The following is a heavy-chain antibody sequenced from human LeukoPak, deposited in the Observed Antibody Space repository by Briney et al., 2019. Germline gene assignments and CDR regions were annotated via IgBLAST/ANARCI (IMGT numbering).Heavy chain of an antibody. D-gene: IGHD6-19*01. CDR1: GGSISSYY. V-gene: IGHV4-59*01. J-gene: IGHJ4*02. Sequence: SETLSLTCTVSGGSISSYYWSWIRQPPGKGLEWIGYIYYSGSTNYNPSLKSRVTISVDTSKNLFSLKLSSVTAADTAVYYCARGHSGWYYFDYWGQGTLVTVSS. CDR3: ARGHSGWYYFDY. CDR2: IYYSGST.